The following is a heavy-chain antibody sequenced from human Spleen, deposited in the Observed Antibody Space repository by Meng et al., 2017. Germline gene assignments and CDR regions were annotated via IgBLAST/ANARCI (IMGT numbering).Heavy chain of an antibody. J-gene: IGHJ4*02. V-gene: IGHV3-66*02. CDR3: AGGLGGGNYYVGFDS. CDR2: IYSGGNT. Sequence: GESLKISCAASGFSVSYNYMSWVRQAPGRGLEWVSVIYSGGNTYYADSVKGRFTISRDNSKNTVYLQMSSLRVEDTAVYYCAGGLGGGNYYVGFDSWGQGTLVTVSS. D-gene: IGHD3-22*01. CDR1: GFSVSYNY.